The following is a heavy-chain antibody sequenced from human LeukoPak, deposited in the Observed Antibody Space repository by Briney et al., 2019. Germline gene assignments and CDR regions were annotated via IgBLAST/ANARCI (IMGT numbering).Heavy chain of an antibody. CDR3: APDHGGY. D-gene: IGHD3-16*01. Sequence: VRQAPXKGLEWVAIIWYDGSNTYYSDSVKGRFTISRDNSKNTLYLEMNSLRAEDTAVYYCAPDHGGYWGQGTLVTVSS. J-gene: IGHJ4*02. CDR2: IWYDGSNT. V-gene: IGHV3-33*01.